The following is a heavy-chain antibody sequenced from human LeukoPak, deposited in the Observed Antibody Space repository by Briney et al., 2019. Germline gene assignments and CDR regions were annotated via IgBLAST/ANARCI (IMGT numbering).Heavy chain of an antibody. CDR2: IYNSVST. V-gene: IGHV4-59*08. D-gene: IGHD3-10*01. Sequence: SETLSLTCTVSGFSISNYYLSWIRQPPGQGLEWMGYIYNSVSTNYNPSLKSRVTISVDTSKNQFYLRLSCVSAADTALYYCARHTTGTMGPHYWGQGTLVTVSS. CDR1: GFSISNYY. J-gene: IGHJ4*02. CDR3: ARHTTGTMGPHY.